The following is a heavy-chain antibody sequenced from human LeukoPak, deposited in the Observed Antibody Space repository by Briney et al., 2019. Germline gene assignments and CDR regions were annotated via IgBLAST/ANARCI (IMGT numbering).Heavy chain of an antibody. CDR1: GFTFSSYG. CDR3: ASLGFVTAILDWFDP. J-gene: IGHJ5*02. D-gene: IGHD2-21*02. Sequence: GGSLKLSCAASGFTFSSYGMHWVRQAPGKGLEWVAFIRYDGSNKYYADSVKGRFTISRDNSKNTLYLQMNSLRAEDTAVYYCASLGFVTAILDWFDPWGQGTLVTVSS. V-gene: IGHV3-30*02. CDR2: IRYDGSNK.